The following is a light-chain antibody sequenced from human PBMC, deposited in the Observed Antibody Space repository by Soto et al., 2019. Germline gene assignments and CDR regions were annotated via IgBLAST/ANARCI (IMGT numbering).Light chain of an antibody. CDR3: LKTYSSPPYT. V-gene: IGKV1-39*01. CDR2: SAS. CDR1: QTIRSD. J-gene: IGKJ2*01. Sequence: DIQMTQSPSSLSASVGDRVTITCRASQTIRSDLSWYQQNAGKAPKLLIYSASTLQSGVPSSFSGSGSGTEFTLTISSLRSEDFATYYCLKTYSSPPYTFGQGTKVEIX.